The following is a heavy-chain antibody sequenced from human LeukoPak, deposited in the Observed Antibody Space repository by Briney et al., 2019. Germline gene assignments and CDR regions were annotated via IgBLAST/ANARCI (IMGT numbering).Heavy chain of an antibody. J-gene: IGHJ1*01. D-gene: IGHD6-19*01. CDR1: GGSISSYY. Sequence: SETLSLTCTVSGGSISSYYWSWIRQPPGKGLEWIGYIYYSGSTNYNPSLKGRVTISVDTSKNQFSLKLSSVTAADTAVYYCATSAGYSSGRYFQHWGQGTLVTVSS. CDR3: ATSAGYSSGRYFQH. CDR2: IYYSGST. V-gene: IGHV4-59*12.